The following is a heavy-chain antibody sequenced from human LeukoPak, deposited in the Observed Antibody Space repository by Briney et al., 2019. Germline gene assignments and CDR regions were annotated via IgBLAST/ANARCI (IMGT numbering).Heavy chain of an antibody. CDR1: GVSFSGYY. CDR3: ARDYLYAPRRGLYFDY. CDR2: INHSGST. D-gene: IGHD2/OR15-2a*01. Sequence: SETLSLTCAVYGVSFSGYYWSWIRQPPGKGLEWIGEINHSGSTNYNPSLKSRVTISVETSKNQFSLKLTSVTAADTAVYYCARDYLYAPRRGLYFDYWGQGILVTVSS. V-gene: IGHV4-34*01. J-gene: IGHJ4*02.